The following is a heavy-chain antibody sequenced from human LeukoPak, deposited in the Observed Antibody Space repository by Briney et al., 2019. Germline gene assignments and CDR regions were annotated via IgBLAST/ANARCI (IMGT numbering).Heavy chain of an antibody. CDR2: IIPIFGTA. CDR1: GGTFNSYA. V-gene: IGHV1-69*05. J-gene: IGHJ6*03. D-gene: IGHD3-3*01. Sequence: SVKVSCKASGGTFNSYAISWVRQAPGQGLEWMGGIIPIFGTANYAQKLQGRVTITTDESTSTAYMELSSLRSEDTAVYYCARSPWSGYSTYYYYYMDVWGKGTTVTVSS. CDR3: ARSPWSGYSTYYYYYMDV.